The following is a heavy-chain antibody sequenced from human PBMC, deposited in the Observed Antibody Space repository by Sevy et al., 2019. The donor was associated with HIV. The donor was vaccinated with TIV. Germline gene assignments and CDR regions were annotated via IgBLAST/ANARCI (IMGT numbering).Heavy chain of an antibody. CDR3: AALAYCDGDCYSFDY. D-gene: IGHD2-21*02. V-gene: IGHV4-39*01. J-gene: IGHJ4*02. Sequence: SETLSLTCTVSGGSISSSSYYWGWIRQPPGKGLEWIGSIYYSGSTYYNPSLKSRVTISVDTSKNQFSLKLSSVTAADTAVYYCAALAYCDGDCYSFDYWGQGTLVTVSS. CDR2: IYYSGST. CDR1: GGSISSSSYY.